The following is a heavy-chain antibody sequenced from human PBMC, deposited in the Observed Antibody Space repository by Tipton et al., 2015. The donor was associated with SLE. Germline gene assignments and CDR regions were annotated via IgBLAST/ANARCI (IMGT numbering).Heavy chain of an antibody. CDR1: DYSIDRSYW. D-gene: IGHD4-23*01. CDR2: IYHSGNT. CDR3: ARVGYGGHGYFDY. J-gene: IGHJ4*02. V-gene: IGHV4-28*01. Sequence: TLSLTCTVSDYSIDRSYWWGWIRQPPGKGLEWIGYIYHSGNTDYNPSLKSRVAISVDTSKNQFSLKLSSVTAADTAVYFCARVGYGGHGYFDYWGQGTLVTVSS.